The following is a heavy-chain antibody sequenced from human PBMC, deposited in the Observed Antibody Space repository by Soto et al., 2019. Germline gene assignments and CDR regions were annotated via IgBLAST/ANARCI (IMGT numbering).Heavy chain of an antibody. V-gene: IGHV3-48*01. Sequence: GGSLRLSCAASGFTFSSYSMSWVRQAPGKGLEWVSYISSSSSTIYYADSVKGRFTISRDNSKNTLYLQMDSLRAEDTAVYYCARLLGFDAFDIWGQGTMVTVSS. CDR1: GFTFSSYS. CDR2: ISSSSSTI. D-gene: IGHD7-27*01. CDR3: ARLLGFDAFDI. J-gene: IGHJ3*02.